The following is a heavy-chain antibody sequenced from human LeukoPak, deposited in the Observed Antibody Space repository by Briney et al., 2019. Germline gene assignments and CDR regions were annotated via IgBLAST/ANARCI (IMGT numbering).Heavy chain of an antibody. V-gene: IGHV4-4*07. CDR3: AAQTLPGWYFHV. J-gene: IGHJ2*01. CDR2: ISSTGNT. Sequence: SETLSLTCTVSGGFISSYYWTWIRQSAGKGLEWIGRISSTGNTKNNPSLNSRVTMSLDTSKNQFSLNVRSVTAADTAVYYCAAQTLPGWYFHVWGRGTLVAVSS. CDR1: GGFISSYY.